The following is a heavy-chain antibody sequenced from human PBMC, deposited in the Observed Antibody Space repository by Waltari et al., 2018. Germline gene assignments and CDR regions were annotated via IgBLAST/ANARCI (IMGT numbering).Heavy chain of an antibody. CDR3: ARDGRFGESPFLRY. CDR2: SIPSFGTA. J-gene: IGHJ4*02. CDR1: GGTFSSYA. V-gene: IGHV1-69*12. Sequence: QVQLVQSGAEVKKPGSSVKVSCKASGGTFSSYAISWVRQAPGQGLEWMGGSIPSFGTANYAQKFQGRVTITADESTSTAYMELSSLRSEDTAVYYCARDGRFGESPFLRYWGQGTLVTVSS. D-gene: IGHD3-10*01.